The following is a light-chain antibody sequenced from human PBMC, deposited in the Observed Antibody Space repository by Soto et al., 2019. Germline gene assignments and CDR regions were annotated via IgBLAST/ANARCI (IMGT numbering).Light chain of an antibody. CDR2: SSA. Sequence: QSVLTQPPSVSGAPGERVTISCTGSSSNIGAGYDVHWYQKFPGRAPKLLIFSSAYRPSGVPDRFSGSKSDTSASLAITGLQADDEADYFCQSSDSSLSGSVFGGGTKLTVL. V-gene: IGLV1-40*01. CDR1: SSNIGAGYD. J-gene: IGLJ2*01. CDR3: QSSDSSLSGSV.